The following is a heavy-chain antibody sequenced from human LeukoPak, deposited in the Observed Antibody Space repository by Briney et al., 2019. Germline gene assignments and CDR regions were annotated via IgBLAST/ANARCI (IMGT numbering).Heavy chain of an antibody. D-gene: IGHD3-10*01. CDR2: ISGSGGST. J-gene: IGHJ4*02. V-gene: IGHV3-23*01. Sequence: PGGSLRLSCAASGFTFSSYAMSWVRQAPGKGLEWVSAISGSGGSTYYADSVKGRFTISRDNSKNTLYLQMNSLRAEDTAVYYCAKGSRGYYGSGSYDWGQGTLVTVSS. CDR1: GFTFSSYA. CDR3: AKGSRGYYGSGSYD.